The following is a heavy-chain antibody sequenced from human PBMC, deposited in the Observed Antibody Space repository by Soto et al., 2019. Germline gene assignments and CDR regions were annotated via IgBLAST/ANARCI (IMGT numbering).Heavy chain of an antibody. CDR2: INHSGST. CDR1: GGSFSGYY. Sequence: SETLSLTCAVYGGSFSGYYWSWIRQPPGKGLEWIGEINHSGSTNYNPSLKSRVTISVDTSKNQFSLKLSSVTAADTAVYYCARVRGLRFLELGYCGMDVWGQGTTVTVSS. CDR3: ARVRGLRFLELGYCGMDV. J-gene: IGHJ6*02. D-gene: IGHD3-3*01. V-gene: IGHV4-34*01.